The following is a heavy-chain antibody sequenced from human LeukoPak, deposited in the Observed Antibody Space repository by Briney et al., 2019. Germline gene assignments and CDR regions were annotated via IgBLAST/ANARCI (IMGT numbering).Heavy chain of an antibody. D-gene: IGHD3-16*01. Sequence: PGGSLRLSCAASGFTFSNYAMSWVRQAPGKGLEWVSAISAGGDSTYYTDSVKGRFTISRDNSKNTLYLQMNSRRAEDTAVYYCAKDLTAGGSGRIQHWGQGTLVTVSS. J-gene: IGHJ1*01. CDR1: GFTFSNYA. CDR3: AKDLTAGGSGRIQH. V-gene: IGHV3-23*01. CDR2: ISAGGDST.